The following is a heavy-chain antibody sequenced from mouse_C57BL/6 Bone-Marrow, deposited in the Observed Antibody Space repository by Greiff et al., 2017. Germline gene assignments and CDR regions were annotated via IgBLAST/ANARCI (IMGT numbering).Heavy chain of an antibody. CDR2: INPSNGGT. CDR1: GYTFTSYW. D-gene: IGHD1-1*01. Sequence: VQLQQPGTELVKPGASVTLSCKASGYTFTSYWMHWVKQRPGQGLEWIGNINPSNGGTNYNEKFKSKAILTVDNSYSPAYMQLSSLTSEDSAVSSGASTKDPGGGDYSMDYWGQGTSVTVSS. CDR3: ASTKDPGGGDYSMDY. J-gene: IGHJ4*01. V-gene: IGHV1-53*01.